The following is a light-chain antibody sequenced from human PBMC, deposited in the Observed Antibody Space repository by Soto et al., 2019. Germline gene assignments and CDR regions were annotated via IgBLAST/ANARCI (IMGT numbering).Light chain of an antibody. CDR3: QQYGSSPPSWT. CDR1: QSVTSSY. Sequence: EIVLTQSPGTLSLSPGERATLSCRASQSVTSSYLVWYQQKPGQAPRLLIYGASSRATGIPDRFSGSGSGTDFTLTSSRLEPEDFAVYYCQQYGSSPPSWTFGQGTKVEIK. J-gene: IGKJ1*01. V-gene: IGKV3-20*01. CDR2: GAS.